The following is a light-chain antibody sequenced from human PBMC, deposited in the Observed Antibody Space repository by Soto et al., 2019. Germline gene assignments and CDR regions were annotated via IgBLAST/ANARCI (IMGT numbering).Light chain of an antibody. CDR1: QGISNY. J-gene: IGKJ1*01. CDR3: QQYKTYWT. Sequence: DIQMTQSPSTLSAFLGDRVTITCRASQGISNYLAWYRQKPGKAPELLIYSASTLQSGVPSRFSGGGSGTEFTLTISSLQPDDFATYYCQQYKTYWTFGPGTKVDIK. V-gene: IGKV1-9*01. CDR2: SAS.